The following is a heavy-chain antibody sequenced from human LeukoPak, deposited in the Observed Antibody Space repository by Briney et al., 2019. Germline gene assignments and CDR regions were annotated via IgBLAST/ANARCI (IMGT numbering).Heavy chain of an antibody. V-gene: IGHV1-69*04. J-gene: IGHJ4*02. CDR3: ARDVSGGTSD. CDR2: IIPILGIA. Sequence: SVKVSCKASGGTFSSYAISWVRQAPGQGFEWMGRIIPILGIANYAQKFQGRVTITADKSTSTAYMELSSLRSEDTAVYYCARDVSGGTSDWGQGTLVTVSS. CDR1: GGTFSSYA. D-gene: IGHD2-15*01.